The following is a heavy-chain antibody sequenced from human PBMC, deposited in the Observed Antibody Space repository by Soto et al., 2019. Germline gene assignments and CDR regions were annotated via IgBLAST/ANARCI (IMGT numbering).Heavy chain of an antibody. CDR3: ARGPYRNTYNWFDS. J-gene: IGHJ5*02. CDR2: ISGSGLTI. D-gene: IGHD5-12*01. V-gene: IGHV3-48*03. Sequence: GGSLNLSGAASGFIFSDYEINWVRQAPGKGLEWVSYISGSGLTIYYADSVKGRFTISRDNAKNSLYLQMNSLGVEDTAVYYCARGPYRNTYNWFDSWGQGTLVTVSS. CDR1: GFIFSDYE.